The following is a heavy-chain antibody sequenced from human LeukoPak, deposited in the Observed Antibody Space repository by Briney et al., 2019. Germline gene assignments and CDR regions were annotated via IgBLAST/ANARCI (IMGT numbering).Heavy chain of an antibody. V-gene: IGHV3-73*01. Sequence: GGSLRLSCAASGFTFSGSAMHWVRQASGKGLEWVGRIRSKANSYATVHAASVKGRFTISRDDSKNTAYLQMNSLKTEDTAVYYCTRTSDILTGYTPREAYYYYYHMDVWGKGTTVTISS. D-gene: IGHD3-9*01. CDR3: TRTSDILTGYTPREAYYYYYHMDV. CDR2: IRSKANSYAT. CDR1: GFTFSGSA. J-gene: IGHJ6*03.